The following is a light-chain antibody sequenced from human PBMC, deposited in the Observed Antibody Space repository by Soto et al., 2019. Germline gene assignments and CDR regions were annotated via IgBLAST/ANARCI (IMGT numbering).Light chain of an antibody. CDR2: GAS. CDR3: QQYNNWPPGT. Sequence: EIGMTQSPATLSVSPGERATLSCRASQSVSSNLAWYPQKPGQAPRLLIYGASTRATGIPARFSGSGSGTEFTLTISSLQSEDFAVYYCQQYNNWPPGTFGQGTKLEIK. CDR1: QSVSSN. J-gene: IGKJ2*02. V-gene: IGKV3-15*01.